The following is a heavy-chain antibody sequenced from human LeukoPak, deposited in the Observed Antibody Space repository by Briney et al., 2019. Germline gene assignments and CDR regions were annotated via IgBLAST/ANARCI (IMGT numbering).Heavy chain of an antibody. V-gene: IGHV4-38-2*01. Sequence: SETLSLTCAVSSYSISSGSYWGWIRQSPGKGLEWVGSIFHSGNSYYNPSLKSRLTMSVDTSKNQFSLKLTSVTAADTALYYCARVTYVDDMLYQYYDYWGQGILVTVSS. CDR2: IFHSGNS. J-gene: IGHJ4*02. CDR1: SYSISSGSY. D-gene: IGHD4-17*01. CDR3: ARVTYVDDMLYQYYDY.